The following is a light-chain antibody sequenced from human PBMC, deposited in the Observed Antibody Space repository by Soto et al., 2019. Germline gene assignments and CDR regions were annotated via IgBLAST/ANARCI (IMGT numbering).Light chain of an antibody. CDR3: QQTYTTPEIT. CDR2: GAS. Sequence: DIQMTPSPSSLSASGEDRVTLTCRASQSISIYLTWYQMKPGKAPNLLMYGASYLKSGVPTRFSGSGSGTDFTLTISSLQPEDFAIYYCQQTYTTPEITFGQGTRLEI. CDR1: QSISIY. J-gene: IGKJ5*01. V-gene: IGKV1-39*01.